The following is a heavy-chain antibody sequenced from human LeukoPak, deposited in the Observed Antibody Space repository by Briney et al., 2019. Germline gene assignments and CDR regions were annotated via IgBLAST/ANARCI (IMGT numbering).Heavy chain of an antibody. CDR1: GFTFSSHG. V-gene: IGHV3-23*01. D-gene: IGHD3-10*02. CDR3: AHGTMYQLDS. CDR2: IVGGAGGT. J-gene: IGHJ4*02. Sequence: PGGTLRLSCAASGFTFSSHGMSWVRQAPGKGLEWVSGIVGGAGGTYYADSVKGRFTISRDNSRNTLYLQMNGLRAEDTAVYYCAHGTMYQLDSWGQGTLVTVSS.